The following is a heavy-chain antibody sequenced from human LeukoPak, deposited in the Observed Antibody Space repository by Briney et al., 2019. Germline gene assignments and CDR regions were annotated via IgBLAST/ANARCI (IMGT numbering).Heavy chain of an antibody. D-gene: IGHD6-13*01. CDR2: IKQDGSEH. CDR1: GFPFSYYW. Sequence: GGSLRLSCSASGFPFSYYWMSWVRQAPGKGVERVAPIKQDGSEHYDVPAVKGRFTISRDNAENSLVLQMNSLRAEDTAVYYCARRRGSFCLDYWGQGSVVSVSS. J-gene: IGHJ4*02. CDR3: ARRRGSFCLDY. V-gene: IGHV3-7*01.